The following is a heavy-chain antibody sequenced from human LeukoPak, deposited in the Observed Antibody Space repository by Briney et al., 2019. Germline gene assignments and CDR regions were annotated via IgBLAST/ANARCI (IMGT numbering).Heavy chain of an antibody. V-gene: IGHV3-23*01. Sequence: QPGGSLRLSYAASGFTFSSYAMSWVRQAPGKGLEWVSAISGSGGSTYYADSVKGRFTISRDNSKNTLYLQMNSLRAEDTAVYYCATHLSGWKERDAFHIWGQGTMVTVSS. J-gene: IGHJ3*02. D-gene: IGHD1-26*01. CDR1: GFTFSSYA. CDR2: ISGSGGST. CDR3: ATHLSGWKERDAFHI.